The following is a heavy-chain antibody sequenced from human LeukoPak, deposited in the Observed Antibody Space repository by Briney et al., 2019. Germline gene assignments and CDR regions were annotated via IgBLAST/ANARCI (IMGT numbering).Heavy chain of an antibody. D-gene: IGHD4/OR15-4a*01. CDR1: GFTFDDYA. CDR2: ISGDGGST. Sequence: GGSLRLSCAASGFTFDDYAMHWVRQAPGKGLEWVSLISGDGGSTYYADSVKGRFTISRDNSKNTLYLQMNSLRAEDTAVYYCATIAGDYWGQGTLVTVSS. J-gene: IGHJ4*02. V-gene: IGHV3-43*02. CDR3: ATIAGDY.